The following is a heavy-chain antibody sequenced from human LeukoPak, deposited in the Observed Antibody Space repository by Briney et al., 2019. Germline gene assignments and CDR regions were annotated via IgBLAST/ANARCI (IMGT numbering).Heavy chain of an antibody. CDR1: GGSISSYY. V-gene: IGHV4-59*12. CDR2: IYYSGST. Sequence: PSETLSLICTVSGGSISSYYWTWIRQPPGKGLEWIGYIYYSGSTNYNPSLKSRVTISVDTSKNQFSLKLSSVTAADTAVYYCARLGTRAMVRARAFDIWGQGTMVTVSS. J-gene: IGHJ3*02. D-gene: IGHD3-10*01. CDR3: ARLGTRAMVRARAFDI.